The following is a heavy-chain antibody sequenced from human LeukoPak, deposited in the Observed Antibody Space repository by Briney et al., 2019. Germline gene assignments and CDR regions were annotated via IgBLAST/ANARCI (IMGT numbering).Heavy chain of an antibody. V-gene: IGHV4-39*07. CDR2: IYYSEGT. J-gene: IGHJ4*02. D-gene: IGHD5-18*01. CDR1: GGSISSRSYY. CDR3: ARAFSDVDTAIIDY. Sequence: SETLSLTCTVSGGSISSRSYYWGWIRQPPGKGLEWIGSIYYSEGTYYNPSLKSRVTISIDTSKNQFSLKLSSVTAADTAVYYCARAFSDVDTAIIDYWGQGTLVTVSS.